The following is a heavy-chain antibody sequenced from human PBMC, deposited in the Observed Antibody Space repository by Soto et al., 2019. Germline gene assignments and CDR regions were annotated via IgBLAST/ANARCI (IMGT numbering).Heavy chain of an antibody. D-gene: IGHD3-10*01. V-gene: IGHV1-8*02. CDR1: GYTFTSSD. CDR2: MNPNSGDT. CDR3: ARGPPESAGV. Sequence: QAQLVQSGAEVKKPGASVKVSCKASGYTFTSSDINWVRQATGQGLEWMGWMNPNSGDTGYAQKFQGRVTLTRNTSISTAYMELSSLRSEDAVVYYCARGPPESAGVWGQGTLVTVSS. J-gene: IGHJ4*02.